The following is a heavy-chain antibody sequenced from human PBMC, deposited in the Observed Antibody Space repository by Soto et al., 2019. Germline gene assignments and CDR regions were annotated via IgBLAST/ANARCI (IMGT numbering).Heavy chain of an antibody. D-gene: IGHD5-12*01. Sequence: QVQLQGSGPGLVKPSETLSLTCTVSGGSMSSYYWSWIRQSPGKGLEWIGYIYYSGSTNYNPSLKSRVAISLDTSKNQFSLMLSSVTAADTAVYYCARGEWLATIKPYFAYWGQGTLVTVSS. J-gene: IGHJ4*02. CDR1: GGSMSSYY. CDR3: ARGEWLATIKPYFAY. CDR2: IYYSGST. V-gene: IGHV4-59*01.